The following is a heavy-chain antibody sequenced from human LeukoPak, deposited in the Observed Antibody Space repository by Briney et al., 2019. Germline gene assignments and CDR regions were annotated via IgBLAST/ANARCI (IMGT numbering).Heavy chain of an antibody. Sequence: SETLSLTCTVSGGSISSYYWSWIRQPPGKGLEWIGYMYNSGSTNYNPSLKSRVTISVDTSKNQFSLKLSSVTAADTAVYYCARAQYCSGGSCYFNYWGQGTLVTVSS. V-gene: IGHV4-59*01. J-gene: IGHJ4*02. CDR2: MYNSGST. D-gene: IGHD2-15*01. CDR3: ARAQYCSGGSCYFNY. CDR1: GGSISSYY.